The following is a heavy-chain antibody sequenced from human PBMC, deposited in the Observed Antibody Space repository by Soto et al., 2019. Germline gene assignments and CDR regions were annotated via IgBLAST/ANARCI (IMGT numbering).Heavy chain of an antibody. CDR1: GYTFTSYA. CDR3: ATDCSSTSCRDDAFDI. J-gene: IGHJ3*02. D-gene: IGHD2-2*01. Sequence: QVQLVQSGAEVKKPGASVKVSCTASGYTFTSYAMHWVRQAPGQRLEWMGWINAGNGNTKYSQKFQGRVTITRDTSASTAYMELSSLRSEDTAVYYCATDCSSTSCRDDAFDIWGQGTMVTVSS. V-gene: IGHV1-3*01. CDR2: INAGNGNT.